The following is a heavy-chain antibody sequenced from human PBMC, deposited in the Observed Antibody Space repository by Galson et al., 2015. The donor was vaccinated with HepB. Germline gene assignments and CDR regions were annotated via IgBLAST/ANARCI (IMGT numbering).Heavy chain of an antibody. Sequence: SLRLSCAASGFTFSSYSMNWVRQAPGKGLEWVSSISSSSSYIYYADSVTGRFTISRDNAKNSLYLQMNSLRAEDTAVYYCARGPGLEFDYWGQGTLVTVFS. V-gene: IGHV3-21*01. CDR1: GFTFSSYS. CDR3: ARGPGLEFDY. CDR2: ISSSSSYI. J-gene: IGHJ4*02. D-gene: IGHD5/OR15-5a*01.